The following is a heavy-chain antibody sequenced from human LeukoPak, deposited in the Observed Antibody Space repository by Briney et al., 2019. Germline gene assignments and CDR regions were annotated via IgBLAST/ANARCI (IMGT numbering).Heavy chain of an antibody. V-gene: IGHV1-18*01. CDR2: ISGYNGDT. J-gene: IGHJ4*02. CDR3: ARNMYGSGSHGDDY. D-gene: IGHD3-10*01. CDR1: GYPFISCG. Sequence: ASVKVSCKTFGYPFISCGINWVRQAPGQELEWMGWISGYNGDTNYAQKFQGRVTMTTDTSTNTAYMDLRRLRSDDTAVYYCARNMYGSGSHGDDYWGQGTLATVSS.